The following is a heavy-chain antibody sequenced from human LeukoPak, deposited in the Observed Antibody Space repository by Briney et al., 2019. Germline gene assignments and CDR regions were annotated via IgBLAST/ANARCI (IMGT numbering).Heavy chain of an antibody. Sequence: GSLRLSCAASGLTFRNYWMSWVRQAPGKGLEWGANIKQDGSDKFYVDSVNGRFTISRDNAKNSLYLQMNTLRAEDTAIYYCATFSGAHHKTFDSWGQGTLVTVSS. D-gene: IGHD1-14*01. CDR1: GLTFRNYW. J-gene: IGHJ4*02. V-gene: IGHV3-7*01. CDR3: ATFSGAHHKTFDS. CDR2: IKQDGSDK.